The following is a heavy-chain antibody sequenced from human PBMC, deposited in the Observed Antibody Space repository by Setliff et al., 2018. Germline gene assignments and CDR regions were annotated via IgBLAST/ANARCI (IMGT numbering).Heavy chain of an antibody. V-gene: IGHV4-61*09. D-gene: IGHD3-10*01. CDR1: DGSLYSGNYY. CDR3: ARGYYNGRGYYYLPCSFDS. J-gene: IGHJ4*02. CDR2: IHGTEGT. Sequence: PSETLSLTCIVSDGSLYSGNYYWTWIRQPAGKALEWIGHIHGTEGTHYNPSLESRVTISRDKSPNQFSLMLRSVTAADTALYYCARGYYNGRGYYYLPCSFDSWGRGIVVTVSS.